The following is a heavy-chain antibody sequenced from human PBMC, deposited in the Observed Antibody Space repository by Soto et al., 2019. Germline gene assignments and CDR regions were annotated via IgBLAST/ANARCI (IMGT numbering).Heavy chain of an antibody. CDR2: ISSSSSII. CDR3: ARVFVVVPAARAYYYYYMDV. CDR1: GFTFSSYS. J-gene: IGHJ6*03. D-gene: IGHD2-2*01. Sequence: EVQLVESGGGLVQPGGSLRLSCAASGFTFSSYSMNWVRQAPGKGLEWVSYISSSSSIIYYADSVKGRFTISRDNAKNSLYLQMNSLGAEDTAVYYCARVFVVVPAARAYYYYYMDVWGQGTTVTVSS. V-gene: IGHV3-48*01.